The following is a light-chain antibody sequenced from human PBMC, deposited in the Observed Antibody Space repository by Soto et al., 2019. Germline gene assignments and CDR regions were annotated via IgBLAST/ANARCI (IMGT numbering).Light chain of an antibody. CDR1: GSGVGGYNY. J-gene: IGLJ1*01. CDR3: SSYASSSPYV. CDR2: DVS. Sequence: QSALTQPASVSGSPGPSITISCTGTGSGVGGYNYVSWYQQHPGKAPKLMIYDVSNRPLGVSNRFSGSKSGNTASLTISVRQAYDEADYYFSSYASSSPYVCGTGTKLTVL. V-gene: IGLV2-14*01.